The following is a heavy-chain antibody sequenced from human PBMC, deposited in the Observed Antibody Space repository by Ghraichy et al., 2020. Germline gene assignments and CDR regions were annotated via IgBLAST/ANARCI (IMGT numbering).Heavy chain of an antibody. CDR1: GGSINSGGYY. D-gene: IGHD2-8*02. Sequence: SETLSLTCTVSGGSINSGGYYWSWIRQHPGKGLEWIGNVFYSGSTYYNSSLKSRVKISVDTSKNQFSLKLSSVTAADTAVYYCARVARYCIGGVCPLDPWGQGTLVTVSS. V-gene: IGHV4-31*03. CDR2: VFYSGST. CDR3: ARVARYCIGGVCPLDP. J-gene: IGHJ5*02.